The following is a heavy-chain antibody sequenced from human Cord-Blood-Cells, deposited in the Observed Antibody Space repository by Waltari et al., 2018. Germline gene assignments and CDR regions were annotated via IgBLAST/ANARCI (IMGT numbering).Heavy chain of an antibody. D-gene: IGHD3-3*01. CDR1: GFPFIRYA. J-gene: IGHJ4*02. CDR2: ISYDGSNK. Sequence: QVQLVESGGGVVQPGRSLRLSCAASGFPFIRYARHGVRQAPGKGLEWVAVISYDGSNKYYADSVKGRFTISRDNSKNTLYLQMNSLRAEDTAVYYCASDHITIFGVVIRDYWGQGTLVTVSS. V-gene: IGHV3-30-3*01. CDR3: ASDHITIFGVVIRDY.